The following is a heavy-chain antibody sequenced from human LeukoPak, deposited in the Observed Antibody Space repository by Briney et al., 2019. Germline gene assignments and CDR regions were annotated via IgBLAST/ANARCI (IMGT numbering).Heavy chain of an antibody. J-gene: IGHJ4*02. CDR3: ARDFYDTSGYYYDY. V-gene: IGHV3-30*04. Sequence: GGSLRLSCAASGFTFSSNAMHWVRQAPGKGLEWVAIISYDGSNKYYADSVKGRFTISRDKSKNTLYLQMNSLRGEDTAVYYCARDFYDTSGYYYDYWGQGTLVTVSS. CDR2: ISYDGSNK. D-gene: IGHD3-22*01. CDR1: GFTFSSNA.